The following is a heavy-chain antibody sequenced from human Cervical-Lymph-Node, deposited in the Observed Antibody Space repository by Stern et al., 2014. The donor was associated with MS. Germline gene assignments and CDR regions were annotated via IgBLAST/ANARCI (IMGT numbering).Heavy chain of an antibody. V-gene: IGHV3-74*02. CDR1: GFTFDTYS. CDR3: SGSNWYFFDY. J-gene: IGHJ4*02. D-gene: IGHD6-13*01. CDR2: INTETSSP. Sequence: EVQLVESGGGFVQPGGSLRLSCAASGFTFDTYSMHWVRQVPGKGLVWVARINTETSSPRYADSVKGRFTISRNNAKNMLYLEMNSLRAEDTSVYYCSGSNWYFFDYWGQGTLVTVSS.